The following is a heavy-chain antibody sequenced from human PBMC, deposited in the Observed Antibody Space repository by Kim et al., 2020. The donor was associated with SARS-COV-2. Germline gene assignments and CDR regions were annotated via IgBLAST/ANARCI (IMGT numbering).Heavy chain of an antibody. D-gene: IGHD6-6*01. V-gene: IGHV4-59*01. J-gene: IGHJ6*03. CDR2: IYYSGST. Sequence: SETLSLTCTVSGGSISSYYWSWIRQPPGKGLEWIGYIYYSGSTNYNPSLKSRVTISVDTSKNQFSLKLSSVTAADTAVYYCAMIKAARPPYYYYYMDVWGKGTTVTVSS. CDR1: GGSISSYY. CDR3: AMIKAARPPYYYYYMDV.